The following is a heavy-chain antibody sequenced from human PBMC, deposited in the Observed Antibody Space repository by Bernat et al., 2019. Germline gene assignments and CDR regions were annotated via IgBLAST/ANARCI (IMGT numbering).Heavy chain of an antibody. CDR1: GLSFNTFA. Sequence: QVQRVESGGGVVQPGRSLRPSCAASGLSFNTFAIHCVRQAPGKGPEWGAVISYDGGVKSYAGSVKGRFTISRDTSKNTLYLQMNSMRPEDTAVYFCARDSSRGSGSGVPCYPGYWGQGTMVTVSS. J-gene: IGHJ4*02. CDR2: ISYDGGVK. CDR3: ARDSSRGSGSGVPCYPGY. V-gene: IGHV3-30-3*01. D-gene: IGHD2-15*01.